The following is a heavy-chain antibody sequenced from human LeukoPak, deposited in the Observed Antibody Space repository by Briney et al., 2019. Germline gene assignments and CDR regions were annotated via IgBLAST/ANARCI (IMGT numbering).Heavy chain of an antibody. Sequence: ASVKISCKASGYTFTDYYMHWVQQAPGKGLEWMGRVDPEDGETIYAEKSQGRVTITADTSTDTAYMELSSLRSEDTAVYYRATALRFLEWLGDYWGQGTLVTVSS. D-gene: IGHD3-3*01. V-gene: IGHV1-69-2*01. J-gene: IGHJ4*02. CDR1: GYTFTDYY. CDR2: VDPEDGET. CDR3: ATALRFLEWLGDY.